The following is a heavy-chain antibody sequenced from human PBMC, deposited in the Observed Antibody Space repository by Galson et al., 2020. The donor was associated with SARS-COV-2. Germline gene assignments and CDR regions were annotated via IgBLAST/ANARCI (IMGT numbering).Heavy chain of an antibody. J-gene: IGHJ6*02. V-gene: IGHV3-9*01. D-gene: IGHD1-26*01. CDR2: ISWNSGSI. CDR3: ASLPGGRDDYYGMDV. CDR1: GFTFDDYA. Sequence: GGSLRLSCAASGFTFDDYAMHWVRQAPGKGLEWVSGISWNSGSIGYADSVKGRFTISRDNAKNSLYLQMNSLRAEDTALYYCASLPGGRDDYYGMDVWGQGTTVTVSS.